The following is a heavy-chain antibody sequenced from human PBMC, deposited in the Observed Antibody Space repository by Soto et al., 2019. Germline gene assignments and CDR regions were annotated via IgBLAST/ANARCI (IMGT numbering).Heavy chain of an antibody. CDR1: GFTFSSYA. Sequence: GGSLRLSCAASGFTFSSYAMAWVRQAPGKGLEWVSTIGRTGGSTYYADSVKGRFTISRDNAKNSLYLQMNSLRAEDTAVYYCARDPVVAATGGAFDIWGQGTMVTVSS. V-gene: IGHV3-23*01. D-gene: IGHD2-15*01. CDR3: ARDPVVAATGGAFDI. J-gene: IGHJ3*02. CDR2: IGRTGGST.